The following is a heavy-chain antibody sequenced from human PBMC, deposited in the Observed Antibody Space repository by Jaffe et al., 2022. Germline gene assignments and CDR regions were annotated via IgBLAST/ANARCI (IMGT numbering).Heavy chain of an antibody. V-gene: IGHV3-49*04. CDR3: SRGRRVSGGWYLDY. D-gene: IGHD6-19*01. Sequence: EVQLVESGGGLVQPGRSLRLSCTASGFTSGDAAMTWVRQAPGKGLEWVGLIRTKAFGATTEYAASVKGRFTISRDDSNSIAYLQMNGLKTEDTAVYYCSRGRRVSGGWYLDYWGQGTLVTVSS. J-gene: IGHJ4*02. CDR2: IRTKAFGATT. CDR1: GFTSGDAA.